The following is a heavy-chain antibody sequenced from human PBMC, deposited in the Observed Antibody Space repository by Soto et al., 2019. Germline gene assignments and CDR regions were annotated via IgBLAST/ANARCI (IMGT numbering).Heavy chain of an antibody. CDR2: IYYSGST. Sequence: SDLMSLACSVSGCTMSSYDWSLIRKPPGKGLEWIGYIYYSGSTNYNPSLKSRVTISVDTSKNQFSLKLSSVTAADTAVYYCARGWHYYGSGSYYNAATWFDPWGQGTLVTVSS. D-gene: IGHD3-10*01. V-gene: IGHV4-59*07. J-gene: IGHJ5*02. CDR3: ARGWHYYGSGSYYNAATWFDP. CDR1: GCTMSSYD.